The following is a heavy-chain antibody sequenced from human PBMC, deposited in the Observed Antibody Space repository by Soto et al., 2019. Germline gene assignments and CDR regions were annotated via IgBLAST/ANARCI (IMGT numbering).Heavy chain of an antibody. Sequence: SETLSLTCAVYGGSFSGYYWSWIRQPPGKGLEWIGEINHSGSTNYNPSRKSRVTISVDTSKNQFSLKLSSVTAADTAVYYCARGKLSDYVWGSYRYHFDYWGQGTVVTVS. J-gene: IGHJ4*02. CDR1: GGSFSGYY. D-gene: IGHD3-16*02. CDR2: INHSGST. CDR3: ARGKLSDYVWGSYRYHFDY. V-gene: IGHV4-34*01.